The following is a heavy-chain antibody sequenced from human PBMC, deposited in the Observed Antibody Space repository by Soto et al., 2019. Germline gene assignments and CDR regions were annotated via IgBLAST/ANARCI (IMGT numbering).Heavy chain of an antibody. Sequence: GGSLRLSCTASGFTFSSYWMSWVRQAPGKGLEWVANINQDGSEIYYVDSVKGRFTISRDNAKKSLYPQMNSLRAEDTALYYCARDLFLMIPLKYYSTYGDAGGKGPTVTFPS. D-gene: IGHD3-16*01. CDR1: GFTFSSYW. CDR2: INQDGSEI. V-gene: IGHV3-7*01. J-gene: IGHJ6*03. CDR3: ARDLFLMIPLKYYSTYGDA.